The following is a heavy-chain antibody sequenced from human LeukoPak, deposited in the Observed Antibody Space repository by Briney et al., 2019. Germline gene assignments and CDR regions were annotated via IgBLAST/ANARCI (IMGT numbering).Heavy chain of an antibody. D-gene: IGHD2-2*01. CDR2: IRSSTTYV. V-gene: IGHV3-21*04. J-gene: IGHJ6*03. CDR3: AKASSTGRYYYMDV. Sequence: PGGSLRLSSAASGFTFSNYNMNWVRQAPGKGLEWVSSIRSSTTYVYYADSVKGRFTISRDNSKNTLYLQMNSLRAEDTAVYYCAKASSTGRYYYMDVWGKGTTVTISS. CDR1: GFTFSNYN.